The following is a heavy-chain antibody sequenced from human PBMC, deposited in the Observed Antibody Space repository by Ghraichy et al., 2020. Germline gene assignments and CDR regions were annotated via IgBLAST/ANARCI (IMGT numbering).Heavy chain of an antibody. Sequence: SQTLSLTCAISGDSVSSNSVAWNWIRQPPSRGLEWLGRTYYRSKWYNDYAVSVKSRITINPDTSKNQFSLRLNSVTPEDTAVYYCASSLGVAGTGALVYWGQGTLVTVSS. CDR2: TYYRSKWYN. D-gene: IGHD6-19*01. V-gene: IGHV6-1*01. CDR1: GDSVSSNSVA. J-gene: IGHJ4*02. CDR3: ASSLGVAGTGALVY.